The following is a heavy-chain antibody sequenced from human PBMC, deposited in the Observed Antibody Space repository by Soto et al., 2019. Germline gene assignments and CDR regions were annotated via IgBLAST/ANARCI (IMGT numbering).Heavy chain of an antibody. Sequence: PGGSLRLSWAAAGGIFDDYGVHWVRQPPGKGLEWVSGIDWNSGSTAYADSVKGRFTISRDNAEKSVYLQMNSLRGEDTALYYCVKGPGSHDLLYGTEVWGQGPSVPVS. D-gene: IGHD2-21*01. CDR2: IDWNSGST. CDR1: GGIFDDYG. J-gene: IGHJ6*02. CDR3: VKGPGSHDLLYGTEV. V-gene: IGHV3-9*01.